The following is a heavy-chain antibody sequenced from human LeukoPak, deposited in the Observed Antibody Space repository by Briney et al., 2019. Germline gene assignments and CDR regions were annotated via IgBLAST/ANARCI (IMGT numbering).Heavy chain of an antibody. CDR2: ISSSSSYI. D-gene: IGHD6-13*01. J-gene: IGHJ3*02. V-gene: IGHV3-21*01. CDR3: ARDLSIDRSSWYFYSVGDAFDI. Sequence: ETLSLTCAVYGGSFSGYYWSWIRQPPGKGLEWVSSISSSSSYIYYADSVKGRFTISRDNAKNSLYLQMNSLRAEDTAVYYCARDLSIDRSSWYFYSVGDAFDIWGQGTMVTVSS. CDR1: GGSFSGYY.